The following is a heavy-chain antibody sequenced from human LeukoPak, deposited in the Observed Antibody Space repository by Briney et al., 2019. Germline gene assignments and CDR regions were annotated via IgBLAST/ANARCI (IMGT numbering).Heavy chain of an antibody. J-gene: IGHJ5*02. Sequence: PSETLSLTCAVYGGSFSGYCWSWIRQPPGKGLEWIGEINHSGSTNYNPSLKSRVTISVDTSKNQFSLKLSSVTAADTAVYYCARGSGSYRPWGQGTLVTVSS. V-gene: IGHV4-34*01. CDR1: GGSFSGYC. CDR3: ARGSGSYRP. CDR2: INHSGST. D-gene: IGHD1-26*01.